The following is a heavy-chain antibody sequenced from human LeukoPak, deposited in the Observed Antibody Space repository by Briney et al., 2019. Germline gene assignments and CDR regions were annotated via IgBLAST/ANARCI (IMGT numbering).Heavy chain of an antibody. J-gene: IGHJ6*02. CDR3: ARVLSGGSLLGYYYYGMDV. V-gene: IGHV1-8*02. Sequence: ASVKVSCKASGYTFTSYGISWVRQAPGQGLEWMGWMNPNSGNTGYAQKFQGRVTMTRNTSISTAYMELSSLRSEDTAVYYCARVLSGGSLLGYYYYGMDVWGQGTTVTVSS. CDR1: GYTFTSYG. CDR2: MNPNSGNT. D-gene: IGHD2-15*01.